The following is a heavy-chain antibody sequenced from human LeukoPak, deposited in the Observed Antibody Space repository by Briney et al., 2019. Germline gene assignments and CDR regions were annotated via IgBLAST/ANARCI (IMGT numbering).Heavy chain of an antibody. CDR3: ARVLVGDSSGYYFIDY. D-gene: IGHD3-22*01. J-gene: IGHJ4*02. CDR2: ISRSSSTI. Sequence: GGSLRLSCAASGFTFSSYSMNWVRQAPGKGLEWVSYISRSSSTIYYADSVKARFTISRDNAKNSLYLQMNSLRAEDTAVYYCARVLVGDSSGYYFIDYWGQGTLVTVSS. CDR1: GFTFSSYS. V-gene: IGHV3-48*04.